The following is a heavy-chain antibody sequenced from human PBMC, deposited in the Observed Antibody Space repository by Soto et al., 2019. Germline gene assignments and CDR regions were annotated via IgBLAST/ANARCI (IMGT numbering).Heavy chain of an antibody. Sequence: QITLKESGPSPVKPTQTLTVTCTFSGFSLSNSGVGVAWIRQPPGKALEWLALIYGDNDKRYSPSLKTRLTITNDTSKTPVVLTMTTMDPVDTATSYCAPCTLPAYGDYDPGPSPVFDSWGQGTLVTVSS. CDR2: IYGDNDK. V-gene: IGHV2-5*02. J-gene: IGHJ4*02. CDR1: GFSLSNSGVG. CDR3: APCTLPAYGDYDPGPSPVFDS. D-gene: IGHD4-17*01.